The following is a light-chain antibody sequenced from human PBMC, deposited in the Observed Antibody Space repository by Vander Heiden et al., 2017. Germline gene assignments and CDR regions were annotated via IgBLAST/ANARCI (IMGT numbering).Light chain of an antibody. CDR1: SSNIGAGYD. Sequence: QSVLTQTPSVSGAPGQRVTISCTGSSSNIGAGYDVHWYQQLPGTAPKLLVHGNNNRPSGVPDRFSGSKSGTSASLAITGLQAEDEADYYCQSYDSSLSGWVFGGGTKLTVL. J-gene: IGLJ3*02. CDR2: GNN. V-gene: IGLV1-40*01. CDR3: QSYDSSLSGWV.